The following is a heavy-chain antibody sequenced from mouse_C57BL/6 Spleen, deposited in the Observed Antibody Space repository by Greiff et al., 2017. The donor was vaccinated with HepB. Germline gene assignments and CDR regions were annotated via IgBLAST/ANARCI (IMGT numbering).Heavy chain of an antibody. J-gene: IGHJ1*03. Sequence: EVKVVESGGGLVKPGGSLKLSCAASGFTFSDYGMHWVRQAPEKGLEWVAYISSGSSTIYYADTLKGRFTISRDNAKNTLFLQMTRLRAEDTAMYYCARDGNWYFDVWGTGTTVTVSS. CDR3: ARDGNWYFDV. CDR2: ISSGSSTI. V-gene: IGHV5-17*01. CDR1: GFTFSDYG. D-gene: IGHD2-1*01.